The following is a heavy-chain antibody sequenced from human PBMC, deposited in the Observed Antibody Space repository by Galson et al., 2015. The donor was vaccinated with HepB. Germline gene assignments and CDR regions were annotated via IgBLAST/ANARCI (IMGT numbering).Heavy chain of an antibody. J-gene: IGHJ4*02. D-gene: IGHD3-3*01. CDR3: ASPYNSGRQGLEF. Sequence: SVKVSCKASGYIFTGYYIHWVRQAPGQGLEWMGRLNPKSGGTNFAQKFQDRVTMTRDTSNTTAFLQLNRLLFDDTAVYYCASPYNSGRQGLEFWGQGTLVTVSS. V-gene: IGHV1-2*06. CDR1: GYIFTGYY. CDR2: LNPKSGGT.